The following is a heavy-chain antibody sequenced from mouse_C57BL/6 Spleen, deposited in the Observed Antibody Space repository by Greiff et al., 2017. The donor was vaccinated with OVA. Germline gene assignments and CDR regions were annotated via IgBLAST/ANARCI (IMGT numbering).Heavy chain of an antibody. CDR1: GYTFTSYW. CDR2: IYPGSGST. J-gene: IGHJ4*01. D-gene: IGHD1-1*01. CDR3: ARVPYYYCSSYYALDY. V-gene: IGHV1-55*01. Sequence: QVQLQQPGAELVKPGASVKMSCKASGYTFTSYWITWVKQRPGQGLEWIGDIYPGSGSTNYNEKFKSKATRNVDTYASTAYMQLSSLTSEDSAVYYCARVPYYYCSSYYALDYWGQGTSVTVSS.